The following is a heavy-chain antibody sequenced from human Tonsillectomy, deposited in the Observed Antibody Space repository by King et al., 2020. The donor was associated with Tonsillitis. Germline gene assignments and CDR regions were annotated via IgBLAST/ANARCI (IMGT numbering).Heavy chain of an antibody. CDR3: AKGGSGWYGGLDY. D-gene: IGHD6-19*01. Sequence: VQLVESGGGLVQPGGSLSLSCAASGFTFSSFAMNWVRQAPGEGLEWVSTISGMGGSTYYADSVKGRFTISSDNSKNTLHLQMDSLRAEDTAVYYCAKGGSGWYGGLDYWGQGTLVTVSS. J-gene: IGHJ4*02. V-gene: IGHV3-23*04. CDR2: ISGMGGST. CDR1: GFTFSSFA.